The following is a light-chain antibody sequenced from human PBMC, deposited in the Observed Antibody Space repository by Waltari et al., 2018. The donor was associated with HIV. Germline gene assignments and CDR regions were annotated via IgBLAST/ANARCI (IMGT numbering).Light chain of an antibody. CDR2: EVS. J-gene: IGLJ3*02. CDR1: SNDLRNYNS. Sequence: QSALTQPASVSGSPGQSITISCTGTSNDLRNYNSVYWYQHHPGKAPIVIIYEVSNRPSGVSIRFSGSISANTASLTISGLQAEDEADYFCTSYISSSSPVFGGGTKVTVL. V-gene: IGLV2-14*01. CDR3: TSYISSSSPV.